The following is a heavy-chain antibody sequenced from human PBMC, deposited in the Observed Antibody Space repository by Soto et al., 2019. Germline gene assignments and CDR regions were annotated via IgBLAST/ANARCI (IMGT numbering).Heavy chain of an antibody. CDR2: IIPILGIT. Sequence: QVHLVQSGAEVKRPGSSVKVSCKASGGPFSTYTISWVRQAPGQGLEWMGRIIPILGITNYAQKFQGRLTFTADKSTSTAYMELYSLRSEDTAVYYCARDPPSEYTSSSGNYYYYYMDVWGNGTTVTVSS. D-gene: IGHD6-6*01. CDR1: GGPFSTYT. J-gene: IGHJ6*03. V-gene: IGHV1-69*08. CDR3: ARDPPSEYTSSSGNYYYYYMDV.